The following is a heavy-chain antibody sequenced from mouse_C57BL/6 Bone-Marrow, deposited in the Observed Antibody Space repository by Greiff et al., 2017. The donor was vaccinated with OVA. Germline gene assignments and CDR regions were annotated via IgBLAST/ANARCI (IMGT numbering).Heavy chain of an antibody. Sequence: VKLQQPGAELVKPGASVKMSCKASGYTFTSYWITWVKQRPGQGLEWIGDIYPGSGSTNYNEKFKSKATLTVDTSSSTAYMQLSSLTSEDSAVYYCARTWGNYSAWFAYWGQGTLVTVSA. CDR1: GYTFTSYW. CDR2: IYPGSGST. D-gene: IGHD2-1*01. CDR3: ARTWGNYSAWFAY. V-gene: IGHV1-55*01. J-gene: IGHJ3*01.